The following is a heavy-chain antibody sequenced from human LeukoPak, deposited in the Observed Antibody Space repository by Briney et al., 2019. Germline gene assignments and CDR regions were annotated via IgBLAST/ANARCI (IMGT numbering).Heavy chain of an antibody. CDR2: ISSSSYI. J-gene: IGHJ3*02. V-gene: IGHV3-21*01. CDR1: GFTFSSYS. D-gene: IGHD3/OR15-3a*01. CDR3: ARDYRLSIFGLPASKNAFDI. Sequence: GGSLRLSCAASGFTFSSYSMNWVRQAPGKGLEWVSSISSSSYIYYADSVKGRFTISRDNAKNSLYLQMNSLRAEDTAAYYCARDYRLSIFGLPASKNAFDIWGQGTMVTVSS.